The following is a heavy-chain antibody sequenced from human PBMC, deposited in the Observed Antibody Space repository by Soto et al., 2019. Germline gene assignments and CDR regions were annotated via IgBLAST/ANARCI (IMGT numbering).Heavy chain of an antibody. Sequence: SETLSLTCAVYGGSFSGYYWSWIRQPPGKGLEWIGEINHSGSTNYNPSLKSRVTISVDTSKNQFSLKLSSVTAADTAVYYCARGYKQLTTGRFDYWGQGTLVTVSS. CDR2: INHSGST. D-gene: IGHD6-13*01. J-gene: IGHJ4*02. CDR3: ARGYKQLTTGRFDY. CDR1: GGSFSGYY. V-gene: IGHV4-34*01.